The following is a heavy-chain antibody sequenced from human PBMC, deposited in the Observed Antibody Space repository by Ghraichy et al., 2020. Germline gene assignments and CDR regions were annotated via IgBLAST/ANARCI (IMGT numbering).Heavy chain of an antibody. CDR3: ARPQDIYGEFDP. V-gene: IGHV4-39*01. J-gene: IGHJ5*02. CDR2: FHYSGTT. Sequence: SETLSLTCTVSGGSISSSSYYWGWIRQPPGKGPEWIGTFHYSGTTYYNPSLKSRVTISTDTSNNQFSLRLSSVTAADTAIYYCARPQDIYGEFDPWGQGTLVTVSS. D-gene: IGHD4/OR15-4a*01. CDR1: GGSISSSSYY.